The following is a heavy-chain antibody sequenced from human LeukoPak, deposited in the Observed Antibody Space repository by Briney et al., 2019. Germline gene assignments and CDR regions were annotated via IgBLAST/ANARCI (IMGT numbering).Heavy chain of an antibody. CDR1: GGSFSGYY. V-gene: IGHV4-34*01. Sequence: PSETLSLTCAVYGGSFSGYYWSWIRQPPGKGLEWIGEINHSGSTNHNPSLKSRVTISVDTSKNQFSLKLSSVTAADTAVYYCARGLVYDFWSGYYTGHFDYWGQGTLVTVSS. D-gene: IGHD3-3*01. CDR3: ARGLVYDFWSGYYTGHFDY. CDR2: INHSGST. J-gene: IGHJ4*02.